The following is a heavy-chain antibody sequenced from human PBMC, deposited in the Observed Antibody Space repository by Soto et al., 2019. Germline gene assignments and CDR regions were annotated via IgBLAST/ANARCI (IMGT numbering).Heavy chain of an antibody. V-gene: IGHV5-51*01. CDR3: ARLRDRDWYFDL. J-gene: IGHJ2*01. Sequence: GESLKISCKGSGYSFTSYWIGWVRQMPGKGLEWMGIIYTGDSDTRYSPSFQGKVTISAAKSISTAYLQWSSLKASDTAMYYCARLRDRDWYFDLWGRGTLVTVSS. CDR2: IYTGDSDT. CDR1: GYSFTSYW. D-gene: IGHD2-15*01.